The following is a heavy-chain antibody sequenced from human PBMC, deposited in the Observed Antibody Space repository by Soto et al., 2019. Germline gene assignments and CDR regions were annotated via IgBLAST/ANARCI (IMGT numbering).Heavy chain of an antibody. CDR3: ARGKFSIVVVPAAMVY. CDR2: ISAYNGNT. Sequence: ASVKVSCKASGYTFTSYGISWVRQAPGQGLEWMGWISAYNGNTNYAQKLQGRVTMTTDTSTSTAYMELRSLRSDDTAVYYCARGKFSIVVVPAAMVYWGQGTRVTVSS. V-gene: IGHV1-18*04. D-gene: IGHD2-2*01. CDR1: GYTFTSYG. J-gene: IGHJ4*02.